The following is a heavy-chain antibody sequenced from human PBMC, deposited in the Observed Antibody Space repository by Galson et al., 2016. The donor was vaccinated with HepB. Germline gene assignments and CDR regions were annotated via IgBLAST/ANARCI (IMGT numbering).Heavy chain of an antibody. J-gene: IGHJ4*02. CDR2: ILYDGGNK. V-gene: IGHV3-30*19. D-gene: IGHD1-1*01. Sequence: SGAEVKKPGEPLKISCRGSGFEFSKYWIGWVRQMPGTGLEWVALILYDGGNKYYADSVKGRFTISRDNSRKTVYLQMNSLRVEDTAVYYCATDGLSRGTLDHWGQGTLVTVSS. CDR1: GFEFSKYW. CDR3: ATDGLSRGTLDH.